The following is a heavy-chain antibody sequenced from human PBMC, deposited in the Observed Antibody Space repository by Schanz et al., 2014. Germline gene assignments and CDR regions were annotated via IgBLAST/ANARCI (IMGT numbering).Heavy chain of an antibody. Sequence: QVQLQESGPGLVKPSETLSLTCTVSGDSISTYSWNWVRQAPGKGLEWIGYINYSGSTNYIPSLKSRVTISVDTSKNQLSLRLNSVIAADTAVYYCARGGGSWNFYGMDVWGQGTTVTVSS. J-gene: IGHJ6*02. V-gene: IGHV4-59*01. CDR3: ARGGGSWNFYGMDV. CDR2: INYSGST. D-gene: IGHD3-10*01. CDR1: GDSISTYS.